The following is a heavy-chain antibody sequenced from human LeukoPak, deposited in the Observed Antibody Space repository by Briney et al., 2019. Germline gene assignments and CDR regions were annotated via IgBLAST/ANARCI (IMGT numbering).Heavy chain of an antibody. V-gene: IGHV1-69*13. Sequence: SVKVSCKASGGTFSSHAISWVRQAPGQGLEWMGGIIPIFGTANYAQKFQGRVTITADESTSTAYMELSSLRSEDTAVYYCASMAHYYDRSGYYLPMDVWGKGTTVTVSS. CDR2: IIPIFGTA. D-gene: IGHD3-22*01. CDR3: ASMAHYYDRSGYYLPMDV. CDR1: GGTFSSHA. J-gene: IGHJ6*03.